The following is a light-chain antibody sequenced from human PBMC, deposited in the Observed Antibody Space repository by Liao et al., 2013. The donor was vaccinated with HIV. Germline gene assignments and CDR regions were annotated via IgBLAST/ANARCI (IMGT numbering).Light chain of an antibody. J-gene: IGLJ3*02. CDR2: QDT. Sequence: SYELTQPPSVSVSPGQTASITCSGDKLGAKYACWYQQKPGQSPVLVIYQDTKRPSGIPERFSGSNSGNTATLTISGTQPMDEADYYCQAWDSSTGVFGGGTQLTVL. CDR3: QAWDSSTGV. CDR1: KLGAKY. V-gene: IGLV3-1*01.